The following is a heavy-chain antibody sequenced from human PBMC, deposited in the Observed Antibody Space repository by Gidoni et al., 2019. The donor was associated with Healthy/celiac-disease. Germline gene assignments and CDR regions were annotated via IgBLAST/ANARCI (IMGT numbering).Heavy chain of an antibody. CDR3: AREIRWYYYDSSGYPDY. CDR1: GFTFSSYA. Sequence: QVQLVESGGGVVQPGRSLRLSCAASGFTFSSYAMHWVRQAPCKGLEWVAVISYDGSNKYYADSVKGRFTISRDNSKNTLYLQMNSLRAEDTAVYYCAREIRWYYYDSSGYPDYWGQGTLVTVSS. CDR2: ISYDGSNK. D-gene: IGHD3-22*01. V-gene: IGHV3-30*04. J-gene: IGHJ4*02.